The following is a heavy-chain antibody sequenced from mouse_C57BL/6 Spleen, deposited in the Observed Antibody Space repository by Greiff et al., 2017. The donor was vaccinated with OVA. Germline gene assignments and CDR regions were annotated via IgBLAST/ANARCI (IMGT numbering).Heavy chain of an antibody. CDR3: ARGDYGYPFAY. V-gene: IGHV5-16*01. CDR1: GFTFSDYY. J-gene: IGHJ3*01. Sequence: EVQLVESEGGLVQPGSSMKLSCTASGFTFSDYYMAWVRQVPEKGLEWVANINYDGSSTYYLDSLKSRFIFSRDNAKNILYLQMSSLKSEDTATYYCARGDYGYPFAYWGQGTLVTVSA. D-gene: IGHD2-2*01. CDR2: INYDGSST.